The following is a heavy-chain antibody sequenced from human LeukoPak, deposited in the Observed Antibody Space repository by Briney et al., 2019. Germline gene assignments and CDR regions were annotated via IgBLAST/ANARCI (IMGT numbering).Heavy chain of an antibody. V-gene: IGHV3-33*01. CDR1: GFIFSNYG. J-gene: IGHJ4*02. D-gene: IGHD6-19*01. Sequence: GESLRLSCEASGFIFSNYGMHWVRQAPGKGLEWLALIWYDGQTKFYADSVKGRFTISRDNSGNTLFLHMTSLRVEDAAAYYCAREWGRIAVAGGPGYWGQGALVTVSS. CDR3: AREWGRIAVAGGPGY. CDR2: IWYDGQTK.